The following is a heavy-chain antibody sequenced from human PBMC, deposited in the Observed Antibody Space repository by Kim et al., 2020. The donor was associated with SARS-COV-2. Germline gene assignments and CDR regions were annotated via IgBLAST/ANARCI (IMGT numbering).Heavy chain of an antibody. CDR3: ARDLYYGSGSYYFDY. Sequence: DTGKGRFTMSQDNSKNTLYLKMNSLRAEDTAVYYCARDLYYGSGSYYFDYWGQGTLVTVSS. D-gene: IGHD3-10*01. J-gene: IGHJ4*02. V-gene: IGHV3-53*01.